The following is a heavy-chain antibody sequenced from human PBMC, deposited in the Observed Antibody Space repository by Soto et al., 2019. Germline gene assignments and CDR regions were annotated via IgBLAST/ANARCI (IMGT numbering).Heavy chain of an antibody. V-gene: IGHV3-33*01. CDR2: IWSDGINR. CDR3: VRERAPFDAFDT. J-gene: IGHJ3*02. CDR1: GFTFSSYG. Sequence: GGSLRLSCGASGFTFSSYGMHWVRQAPGKGLEWVAVIWSDGINRFYADSVRGRFAFSRDNSKNTLSLQMNSLRAEDTAVYYCVRERAPFDAFDTWGQGTVVT.